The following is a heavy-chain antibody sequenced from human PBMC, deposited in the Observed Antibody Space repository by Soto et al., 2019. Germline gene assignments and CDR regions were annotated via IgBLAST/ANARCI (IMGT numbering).Heavy chain of an antibody. D-gene: IGHD4-17*01. CDR2: ISGSGGST. J-gene: IGHJ4*02. CDR1: GFTFSSYA. V-gene: IGHV3-23*01. CDR3: ARHYGDEYYFDY. Sequence: EVQLLESGGGLVQPGGSLRLSCAASGFTFSSYAMSWVRQAPGKGLEWVSAISGSGGSTYYADSVKGRFTISRDNSKNTLYLQMNSLRAEDTAVYYCARHYGDEYYFDYWGQGTLVTVSS.